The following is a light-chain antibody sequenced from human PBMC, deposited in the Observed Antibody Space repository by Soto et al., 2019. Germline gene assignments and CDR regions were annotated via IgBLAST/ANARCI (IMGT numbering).Light chain of an antibody. CDR3: HQSNSFAYT. CDR1: RDIRRW. V-gene: IGKV1-12*01. CDR2: AAS. J-gene: IGKJ2*01. Sequence: DIQVTQSPSSVSASVGDRVTITCRATRDIRRWLDLYQQQPGKAPKLVFYAASNLQSGVPSRFSGSGSLTAFKRTIISLQTDDFETYYCHQSNSFAYTFGQGTQLEI.